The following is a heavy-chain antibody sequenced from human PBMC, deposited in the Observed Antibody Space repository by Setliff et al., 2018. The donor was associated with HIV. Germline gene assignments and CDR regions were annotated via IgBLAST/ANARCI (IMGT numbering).Heavy chain of an antibody. CDR1: GYTFTSYY. J-gene: IGHJ4*02. Sequence: GASVKVSCKASGYTFTSYYMHWVRQAPGQGLEWMGIINPSSGSTTYAQKFQGRVTMTRDTSTSTVYMELRSLKSDDTAVYYCARVWDWNYDLGYWGQGTLVTVSS. D-gene: IGHD1-7*01. CDR3: ARVWDWNYDLGY. V-gene: IGHV1-46*01. CDR2: INPSSGST.